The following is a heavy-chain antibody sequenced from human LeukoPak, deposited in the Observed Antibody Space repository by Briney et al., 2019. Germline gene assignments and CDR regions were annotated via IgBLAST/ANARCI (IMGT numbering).Heavy chain of an antibody. D-gene: IGHD6-13*01. V-gene: IGHV4-59*01. Sequence: SETLSFTCTVSGGSISSYYWSWIRQPPGKGLEWIGYIYYSGSTNYNPSLKSRVTISVDTSKNQFSLKLSSVTAADTAVYYCARGSQIAAAGNDYWGQGTLVTVSS. CDR2: IYYSGST. CDR3: ARGSQIAAAGNDY. CDR1: GGSISSYY. J-gene: IGHJ4*02.